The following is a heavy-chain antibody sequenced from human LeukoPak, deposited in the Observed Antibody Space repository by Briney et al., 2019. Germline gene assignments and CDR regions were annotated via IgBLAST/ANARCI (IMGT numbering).Heavy chain of an antibody. Sequence: SETLSLTCTVSGGSISSGDYYWRWIRQPPGKVLEWIEYIYYSGSTYYNPSLKSRVDISVHTSKNQCSLKLSSVTAADTAVYYCAREGDGYNQPIDYCGQGTLVTVSS. D-gene: IGHD5-24*01. CDR2: IYYSGST. V-gene: IGHV4-30-4*01. J-gene: IGHJ4*02. CDR1: GGSISSGDYY. CDR3: AREGDGYNQPIDY.